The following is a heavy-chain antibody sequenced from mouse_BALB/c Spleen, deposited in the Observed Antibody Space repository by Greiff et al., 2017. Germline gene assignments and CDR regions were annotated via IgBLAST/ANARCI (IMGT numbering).Heavy chain of an antibody. J-gene: IGHJ2*01. V-gene: IGHV5-6-4*01. D-gene: IGHD3-3*01. Sequence: EVKLVESGGGLVKPGGSLKLSCAASGFTFSSYTMSWVRQTPEKRLEWVATISSGGSYTYYPDSVKGRFTISRDNAKNTLYLQMSSLKSEDTAMYYCTRACARREGLTYFDYWGQGTTLTVSS. CDR1: GFTFSSYT. CDR3: TRACARREGLTYFDY. CDR2: ISSGGSYT.